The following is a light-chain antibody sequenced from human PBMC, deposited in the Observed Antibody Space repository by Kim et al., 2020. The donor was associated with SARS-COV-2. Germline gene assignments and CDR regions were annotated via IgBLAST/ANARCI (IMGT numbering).Light chain of an antibody. CDR2: YDN. Sequence: PGGTARITCGGNSVGDKSVHWYQQKPGQAPLLVIYYDNDRPSGIPERFSGPNSGNTATLTISRVEPGDEADYHCQVWDTNSDHPGVFGGGTQLTVL. J-gene: IGLJ3*02. CDR1: SVGDKS. V-gene: IGLV3-21*04. CDR3: QVWDTNSDHPGV.